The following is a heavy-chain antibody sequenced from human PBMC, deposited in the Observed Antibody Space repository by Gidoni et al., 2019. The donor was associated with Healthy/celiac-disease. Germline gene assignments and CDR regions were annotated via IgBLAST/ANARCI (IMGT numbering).Heavy chain of an antibody. D-gene: IGHD3-22*01. CDR1: GITFASYA. J-gene: IGHJ5*02. CDR3: AKGGDNPYYYDSSGYYYPNWFDP. V-gene: IGHV3-23*01. Sequence: EVQLLESGGGLVQPGRSLRLSCAPSGITFASYAMSWVRPAPGKGLEWVSAISGSGGSTYDADSVKGRFTISRDNSKNTLYLQMNSLRAEDTAGYYCAKGGDNPYYYDSSGYYYPNWFDPWGQGTLVTVSS. CDR2: ISGSGGST.